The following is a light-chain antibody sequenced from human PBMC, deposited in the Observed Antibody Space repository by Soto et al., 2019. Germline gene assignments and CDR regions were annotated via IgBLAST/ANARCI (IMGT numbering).Light chain of an antibody. Sequence: QSVLTQPHSVSESPGQSVTISCTGTSSDVGGYNYVSWYQQHPGKAPKLIIYDVTRRLSGVPDRFSASKSDNTASLTISGLQAEDEADYYCCSFAGAHWVFGGGTKVTVL. V-gene: IGLV2-11*01. CDR2: DVT. J-gene: IGLJ3*02. CDR3: CSFAGAHWV. CDR1: SSDVGGYNY.